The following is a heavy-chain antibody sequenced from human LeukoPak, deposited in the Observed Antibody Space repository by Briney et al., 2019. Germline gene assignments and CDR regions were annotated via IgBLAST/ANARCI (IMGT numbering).Heavy chain of an antibody. CDR3: TTERPYFDN. V-gene: IGHV3-15*01. Sequence: GGSLRLSCAASGFTFSDAWVSWVRQAPGKGLEWVGRIKSKTHGGTTQYAAPVKGRFTISRDDSKTTVYLQMNSLKSEDAAMYYCTTERPYFDNWGQGTLVTV. D-gene: IGHD6-6*01. CDR2: IKSKTHGGTT. J-gene: IGHJ4*02. CDR1: GFTFSDAW.